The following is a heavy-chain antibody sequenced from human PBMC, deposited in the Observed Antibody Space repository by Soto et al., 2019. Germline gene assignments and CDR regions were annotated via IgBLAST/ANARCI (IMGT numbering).Heavy chain of an antibody. CDR2: IYPGDSDN. V-gene: IGHV5-51*01. CDR3: ARNTYYYYGIDV. J-gene: IGHJ6*02. Sequence: KGLEWMGIIYPGDSDNRYSPSFQGQVTISADKSISTAYLQWSSLKASDTAIYYCARNTYYYYGIDVSAQPTSVSVSS.